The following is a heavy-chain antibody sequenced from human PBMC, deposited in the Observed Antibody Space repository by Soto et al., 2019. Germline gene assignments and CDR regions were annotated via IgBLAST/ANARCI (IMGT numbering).Heavy chain of an antibody. CDR2: INPSGGST. CDR1: GYTFTSYY. V-gene: IGHV1-46*01. Sequence: ASVKVSCKASGYTFTSYYMHWVRQAPGQGLEWMGIINPSGGSTSYAQKFQGRVTMTRDTSTSTVYMELSSLRSEDTAVYYCCVVVVAATQDLTPDYWGQGTLVTVSS. J-gene: IGHJ4*02. CDR3: CVVVVAATQDLTPDY. D-gene: IGHD2-15*01.